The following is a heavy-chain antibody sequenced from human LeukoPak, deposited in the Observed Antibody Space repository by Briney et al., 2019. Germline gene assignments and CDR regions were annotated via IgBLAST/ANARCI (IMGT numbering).Heavy chain of an antibody. J-gene: IGHJ6*02. V-gene: IGHV4-34*01. Sequence: SETLSLTCAVYGGSFSGYYWSWIRQPPGKGLEWIREINHSGSTNYNPSLKSRVTISVDTSKNQFSLKLSSVTAADTAVYYCASLISGTTRQYYYGMDVWGQGTTVTVSS. CDR2: INHSGST. CDR3: ASLISGTTRQYYYGMDV. CDR1: GGSFSGYY. D-gene: IGHD1-7*01.